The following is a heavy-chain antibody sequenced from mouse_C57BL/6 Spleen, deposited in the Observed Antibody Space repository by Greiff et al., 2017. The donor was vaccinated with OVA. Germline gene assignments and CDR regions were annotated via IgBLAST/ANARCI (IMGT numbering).Heavy chain of an antibody. CDR1: GFTFTSSW. CDR3: ARVVPITTGFAY. CDR2: INPSSGYT. Sequence: QVQLQQSGAELAKPAASVTLSCTASGFTFTSSWLHWVKQRPGPVLEWIGYINPSSGYTKYNQKFKDKATLTADKSSSTAYMQLSSLTYEDSAVYYCARVVPITTGFAYWGQGTLVTVSA. J-gene: IGHJ3*01. D-gene: IGHD1-1*01. V-gene: IGHV1-7*01.